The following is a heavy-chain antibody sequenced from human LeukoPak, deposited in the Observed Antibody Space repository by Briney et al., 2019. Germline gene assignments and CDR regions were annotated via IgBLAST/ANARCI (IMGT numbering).Heavy chain of an antibody. Sequence: PVASVKVSCKASGYTFTSYGISWVRQAPGQGLEWMGWISAYNGNTNYAQKLQGRVTMTTDTSTSTAYMELRSLRSDDTAVYYCARKVIVVVPAAITHYYYYMDVWGKGTTVTVSS. V-gene: IGHV1-18*01. J-gene: IGHJ6*03. CDR3: ARKVIVVVPAAITHYYYYMDV. CDR2: ISAYNGNT. D-gene: IGHD2-2*01. CDR1: GYTFTSYG.